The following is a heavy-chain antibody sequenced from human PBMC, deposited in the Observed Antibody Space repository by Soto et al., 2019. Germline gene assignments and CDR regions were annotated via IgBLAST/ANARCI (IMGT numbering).Heavy chain of an antibody. CDR2: IYYSGST. CDR3: ARVVAAAGTGGWFDP. CDR1: GGSMSGNY. D-gene: IGHD6-13*01. J-gene: IGHJ5*02. Sequence: PSETLSLTCSVSGGSMSGNYWSWIRQPPGKGLEWIGYIYYSGSTNYNPSLKSRVTISVDTSKNQFSLKLSSVTAADTAVYYCARVVAAAGTGGWFDPWGQGTLVTVSS. V-gene: IGHV4-59*01.